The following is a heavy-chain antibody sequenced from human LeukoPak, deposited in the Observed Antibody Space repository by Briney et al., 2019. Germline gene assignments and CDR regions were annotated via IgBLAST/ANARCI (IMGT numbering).Heavy chain of an antibody. V-gene: IGHV3-23*01. J-gene: IGHJ3*02. CDR1: GFTFSSYA. D-gene: IGHD2-2*01. CDR3: AKAGCSSNTCYDAFDI. Sequence: GGSLRLSCAASGFTFSSYAMSWVRQAPGKGLEWVSGISNSGGGTDYADFVRGRLTISRDNSKNTLFLQMNSLRAEDTAVYYCAKAGCSSNTCYDAFDIWGQGTMVTVSS. CDR2: ISNSGGGT.